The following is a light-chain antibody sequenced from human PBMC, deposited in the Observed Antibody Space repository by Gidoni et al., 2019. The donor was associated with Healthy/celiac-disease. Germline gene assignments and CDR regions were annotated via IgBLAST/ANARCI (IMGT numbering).Light chain of an antibody. Sequence: EIVMTLSPAPLSVSPGERDTLSCRASQSVSSYLSWYQQKPGQAPKLLIYGASTMATGIPARFSGSGSGTEFTLTISSLQSEDFAVYYCQQYNNWPRTFGQGTKLEIK. CDR1: QSVSSY. J-gene: IGKJ2*01. CDR3: QQYNNWPRT. V-gene: IGKV3-15*01. CDR2: GAS.